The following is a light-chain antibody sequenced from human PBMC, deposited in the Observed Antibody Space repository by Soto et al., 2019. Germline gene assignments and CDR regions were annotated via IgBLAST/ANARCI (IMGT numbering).Light chain of an antibody. V-gene: IGLV2-8*01. Sequence: QSALTQPPSASGCPGQSVTISCTGTSSDVGGYNYVSWYQQHPGKAPKLMIYEVSKRPSGVPDRFSGSKSGNTASLTVSGLQAEDEADYYCSSYAGSNNFVVFGGGTQLTVL. J-gene: IGLJ2*01. CDR1: SSDVGGYNY. CDR3: SSYAGSNNFVV. CDR2: EVS.